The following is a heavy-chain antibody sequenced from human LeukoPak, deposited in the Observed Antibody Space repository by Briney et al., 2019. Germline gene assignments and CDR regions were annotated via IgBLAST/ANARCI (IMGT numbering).Heavy chain of an antibody. CDR3: AKDSAYCGGDCYSQDLLDFDY. CDR2: MNPNSGNT. V-gene: IGHV1-8*03. J-gene: IGHJ4*02. D-gene: IGHD2-21*02. Sequence: GASVKVSCKASGYTFTSYDINWVRQATGQGLEWMGWMNPNSGNTGYAQKFQGRVTITRNTSISTAYMELSSLRSEDTAVYYCAKDSAYCGGDCYSQDLLDFDYWGQGTLVTVSS. CDR1: GYTFTSYD.